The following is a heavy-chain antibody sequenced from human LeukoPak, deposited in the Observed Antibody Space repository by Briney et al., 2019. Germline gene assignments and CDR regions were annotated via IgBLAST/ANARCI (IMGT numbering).Heavy chain of an antibody. Sequence: GGSLRLSCAASGFTVSSNEMSWVRQAPGKGLEWVSSISGGSTYYADSRKGRFTISRDNSKNTLYLQMNSLRAEDTAVYYCARVVPPTDYGSGSYFWDPYYFDYWGQGTLVTVSS. CDR2: ISGGST. CDR1: GFTVSSNE. CDR3: ARVVPPTDYGSGSYFWDPYYFDY. D-gene: IGHD3-10*01. J-gene: IGHJ4*02. V-gene: IGHV3-38-3*01.